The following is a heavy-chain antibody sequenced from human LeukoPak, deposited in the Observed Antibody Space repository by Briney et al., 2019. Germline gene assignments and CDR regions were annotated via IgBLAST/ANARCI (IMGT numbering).Heavy chain of an antibody. J-gene: IGHJ4*02. Sequence: GGSLRLSCAASGFTFSSYWMSWVRQAPGKGLEWVANIKQDGSEKYYVDSVKGRFTISRDNAKNSLYLQMNSLRAEDTAVYYCASDRPRRTHWSLDYWGQGTLVTVSS. CDR2: IKQDGSEK. D-gene: IGHD2-8*02. CDR1: GFTFSSYW. V-gene: IGHV3-7*01. CDR3: ASDRPRRTHWSLDY.